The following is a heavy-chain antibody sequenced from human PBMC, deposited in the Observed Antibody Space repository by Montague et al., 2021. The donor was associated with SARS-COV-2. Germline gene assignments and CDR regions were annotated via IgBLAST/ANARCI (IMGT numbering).Heavy chain of an antibody. V-gene: IGHV3-23*01. CDR3: ARGGYLQSIDY. Sequence: SRRLSCAASGFTFSTYVMSWVRQAQGGGLEWVAGITSYGGGTYYAGSVRGRFTISRDNSNKTLFLQMNSLRVDDTAVYYCARGGYLQSIDYWGPGILVTVSS. J-gene: IGHJ4*02. D-gene: IGHD3-10*01. CDR2: ITSYGGGT. CDR1: GFTFSTYV.